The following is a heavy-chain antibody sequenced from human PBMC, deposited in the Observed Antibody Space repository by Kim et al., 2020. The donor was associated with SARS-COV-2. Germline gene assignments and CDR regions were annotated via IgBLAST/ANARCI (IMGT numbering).Heavy chain of an antibody. CDR2: ISGSGGST. Sequence: GGSLRLSCAASGFTFSSYAMSWVRQAPGKGLEWVSAISGSGGSTYYADSVKGRFTISRDNSKNTLYLQMNSLRAEDTAVYYCAKDIAAAGISHQFDPWGQGTLVTVSS. D-gene: IGHD6-13*01. V-gene: IGHV3-23*01. CDR1: GFTFSSYA. CDR3: AKDIAAAGISHQFDP. J-gene: IGHJ5*02.